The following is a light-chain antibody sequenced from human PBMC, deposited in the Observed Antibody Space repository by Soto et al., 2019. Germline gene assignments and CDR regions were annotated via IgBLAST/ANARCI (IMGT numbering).Light chain of an antibody. Sequence: DIVLTWSPLFLRVTPGEPASISCRSSQRLLHSNGYKYLDWYLQKPGQSPQLLIYLGSNRASGAPDRFSGSGSGTDFTLKISRVEAEDVGFYYCMQALELPYTFSQGTKLEIK. CDR2: LGS. J-gene: IGKJ2*01. V-gene: IGKV2-28*01. CDR3: MQALELPYT. CDR1: QRLLHSNGYKY.